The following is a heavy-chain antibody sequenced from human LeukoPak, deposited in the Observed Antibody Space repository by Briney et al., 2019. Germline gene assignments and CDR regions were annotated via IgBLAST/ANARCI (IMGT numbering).Heavy chain of an antibody. D-gene: IGHD6-19*01. Sequence: SETLSLTCTVSGGSISSGNYYWSWIRQPAGKGLEWIGRIYTSGRSNYNPSLESRVTMSVDTSKTQFSLKLTSVTAADTAVYYCARHISVSYDAFDLWGRGTMVTVSS. CDR2: IYTSGRS. CDR3: ARHISVSYDAFDL. V-gene: IGHV4-61*02. CDR1: GGSISSGNYY. J-gene: IGHJ3*01.